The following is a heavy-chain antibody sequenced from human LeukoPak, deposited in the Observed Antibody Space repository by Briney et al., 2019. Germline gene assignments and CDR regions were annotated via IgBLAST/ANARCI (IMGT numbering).Heavy chain of an antibody. V-gene: IGHV3-23*01. CDR1: GFTFSNYA. Sequence: GGSLRLSCEASGFTFSNYAMSWVRQAPGKGLEWVSGISGRGGSTYYADSVKGRLTISRDNSKTTLYLQMDSLRAEDTAVYYCAKVGIRISLIVVVFTTADDRYFDLWGRGTLVTVSS. D-gene: IGHD3-22*01. CDR3: AKVGIRISLIVVVFTTADDRYFDL. CDR2: ISGRGGST. J-gene: IGHJ2*01.